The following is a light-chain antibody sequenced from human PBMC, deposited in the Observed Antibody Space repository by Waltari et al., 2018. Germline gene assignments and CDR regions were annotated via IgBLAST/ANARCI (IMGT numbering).Light chain of an antibody. Sequence: QSALTQPRSLPGPPGQSVTLSCTRTNSDAVGSNYVPSYQQFPHKAPKLIIYDVNKRPSGVPDRFSGSESGSTGSLTSSGLRAEDEATYYCCSYAGRYSLWVFGGVTKLTVL. J-gene: IGLJ3*02. CDR1: NSDAVGSNY. V-gene: IGLV2-11*01. CDR2: DVN. CDR3: CSYAGRYSLWV.